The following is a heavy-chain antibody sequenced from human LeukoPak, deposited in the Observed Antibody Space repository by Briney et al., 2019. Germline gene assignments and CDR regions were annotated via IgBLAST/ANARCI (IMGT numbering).Heavy chain of an antibody. Sequence: GGSLRLSCAASGFTFSSYWMSWVRQAPGKGLEWVANIKQGGSEKYYVDSVKGRFTISRDNAKNSLYLQMNSLRAEDTAVYYCARARGGYDLQYMDVWGKGTTVTVSS. D-gene: IGHD5-12*01. J-gene: IGHJ6*03. CDR1: GFTFSSYW. V-gene: IGHV3-7*01. CDR3: ARARGGYDLQYMDV. CDR2: IKQGGSEK.